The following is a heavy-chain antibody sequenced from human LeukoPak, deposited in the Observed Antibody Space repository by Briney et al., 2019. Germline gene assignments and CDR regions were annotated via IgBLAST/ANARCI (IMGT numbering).Heavy chain of an antibody. J-gene: IGHJ4*02. D-gene: IGHD5-24*01. CDR1: GFTFSTYA. CDR3: ARPLGQLENAFDY. CDR2: ISSSSSYI. Sequence: GGSLRLSCAASGFTFSTYAMNWVRQAPGKGLEWVSSISSSSSYIYYADSVKGRFTISRDNAKNSLYLQMNSLRAEDTAVYYCARPLGQLENAFDYWGQGTLVTVSS. V-gene: IGHV3-21*01.